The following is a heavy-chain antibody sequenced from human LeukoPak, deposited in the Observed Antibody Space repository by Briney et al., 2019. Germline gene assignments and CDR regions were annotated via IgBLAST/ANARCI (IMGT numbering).Heavy chain of an antibody. CDR1: GFTFSSYA. V-gene: IGHV3-23*01. CDR2: ISGSGGST. Sequence: PGGSLRLSCAASGFTFSSYAMSWVRQAPGKGLEWVSAISGSGGSTYYADSVKGRFTISRDNSKNTLYLQMNSLRAEDTAVYYCAKAYYDILAGYYRDYWGQGTLVTVSS. D-gene: IGHD3-9*01. J-gene: IGHJ4*02. CDR3: AKAYYDILAGYYRDY.